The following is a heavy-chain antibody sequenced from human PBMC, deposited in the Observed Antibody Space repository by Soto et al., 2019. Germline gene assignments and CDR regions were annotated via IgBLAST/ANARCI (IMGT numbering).Heavy chain of an antibody. Sequence: GASVKVSCKASCSTFSNHGISWVRQSPGQGLEWLGWISAYNGNNKYAEKVQDRVTMTTDTSASTAYMELRSLRSEDTAVYYCARGRREFGEVFVGYDHWGQGTLVTVSS. CDR2: ISAYNGNN. D-gene: IGHD3-10*01. CDR3: ARGRREFGEVFVGYDH. J-gene: IGHJ4*02. CDR1: CSTFSNHG. V-gene: IGHV1-18*04.